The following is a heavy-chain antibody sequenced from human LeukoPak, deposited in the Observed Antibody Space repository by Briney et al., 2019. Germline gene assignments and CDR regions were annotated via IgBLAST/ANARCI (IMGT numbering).Heavy chain of an antibody. J-gene: IGHJ5*02. D-gene: IGHD6-19*01. CDR1: GGSISSYY. CDR3: ARDGYSSGWAFDP. V-gene: IGHV4-4*07. CDR2: IYTSGST. Sequence: SETLSLTCTVSGGSISSYYWSWIRQPAGKGLEWIGRIYTSGSTKYNPSLKSRVTISIDTSKNQFSLKLSSVTATDTAVYYCARDGYSSGWAFDPWGQGTLVTVSS.